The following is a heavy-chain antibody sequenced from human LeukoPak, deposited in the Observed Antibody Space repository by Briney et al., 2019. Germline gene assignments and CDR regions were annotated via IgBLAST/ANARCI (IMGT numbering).Heavy chain of an antibody. CDR1: GYTFTSYA. V-gene: IGHV7-4-1*02. D-gene: IGHD6-19*01. Sequence: ASVKVSCKASGYTFTSYAMNWVRQAPGQGLEWMGWINTNTGNPTYAQGFTGQFVFSLDTSVSTAYLQISSLKAEDTAVYYCARGGLAVAATGYWFDPWGQGTLVTVSS. CDR3: ARGGLAVAATGYWFDP. CDR2: INTNTGNP. J-gene: IGHJ5*02.